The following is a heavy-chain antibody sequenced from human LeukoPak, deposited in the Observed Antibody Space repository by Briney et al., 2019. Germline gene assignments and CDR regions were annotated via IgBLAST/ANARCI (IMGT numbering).Heavy chain of an antibody. CDR3: AKLPTEYCSSTSCFGPLTYYFDY. V-gene: IGHV3-23*01. J-gene: IGHJ4*02. Sequence: GGTLRLSCAASGFTFSSYGMSWVRQAPGKGLEWVSAISGSGGSTYYADSVKGRFTISRDNSKNTLYLQMNSLRAEDTAVYYCAKLPTEYCSSTSCFGPLTYYFDYWGQGTLVTVSS. D-gene: IGHD2-2*01. CDR1: GFTFSSYG. CDR2: ISGSGGST.